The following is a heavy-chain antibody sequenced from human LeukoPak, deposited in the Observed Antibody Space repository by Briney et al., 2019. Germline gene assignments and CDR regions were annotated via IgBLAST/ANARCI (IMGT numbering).Heavy chain of an antibody. V-gene: IGHV4-39*01. CDR2: IYYSGST. CDR1: GGSISSSSYY. J-gene: IGHJ6*03. Sequence: SETLSLTCTVSGGSISSSSYYWGWIRQPPGKGLEWIGSIYYSGSTYYNPSLKSRVTISVDTSKNQFSLKLSSVTAADTAVYYCARASRDSSSSYYYYYYMDVWGKGTTVTVSS. D-gene: IGHD6-6*01. CDR3: ARASRDSSSSYYYYYYMDV.